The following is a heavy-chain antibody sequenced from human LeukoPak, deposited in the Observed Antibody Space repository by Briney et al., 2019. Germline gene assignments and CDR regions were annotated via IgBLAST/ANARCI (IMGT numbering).Heavy chain of an antibody. CDR2: IYHSGST. J-gene: IGHJ2*01. V-gene: IGHV4-38-2*01. Sequence: PSETLSLTCAVSGYSISSGYYWGWIRQPPGKGLEWIGSIYHSGSTYYNPSLKSRVTISVDTSKNQFSLKLSSVTAADTAVYYCARATYDYGDYWYFDLWGRGTLVTVSS. CDR3: ARATYDYGDYWYFDL. CDR1: GYSISSGYY. D-gene: IGHD4-17*01.